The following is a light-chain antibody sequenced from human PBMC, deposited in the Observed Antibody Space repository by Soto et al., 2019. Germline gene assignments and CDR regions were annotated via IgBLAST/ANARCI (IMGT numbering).Light chain of an antibody. CDR2: DVS. CDR3: SSYTSSSTLGV. V-gene: IGLV2-14*01. J-gene: IGLJ1*01. CDR1: SSDVGGYNY. Sequence: QSVLNQPASVSGSPGQSINISCTGTSSDVGGYNYVSWYQQHPGKAPKLMIYDVSNRPSGVSNRFSGSKSGNTASLTISGLQAEDEADYYCSSYTSSSTLGVFGTGTKVTVL.